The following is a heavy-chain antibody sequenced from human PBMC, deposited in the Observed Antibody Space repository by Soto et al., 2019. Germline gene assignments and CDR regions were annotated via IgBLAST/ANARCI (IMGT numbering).Heavy chain of an antibody. CDR3: ARDGGEYSSSYYYYYGMDV. V-gene: IGHV1-3*01. CDR2: INAGNGNT. D-gene: IGHD6-6*01. Sequence: GASVKVSCKASGYTFTSYAMHWVRQAPGQRLEWMGWINAGNGNTKYSQKFQGRVTITRDTSASTAYMELSSLRSEDTAVHYCARDGGEYSSSYYYYYGMDVWGQGTTVTVSS. CDR1: GYTFTSYA. J-gene: IGHJ6*02.